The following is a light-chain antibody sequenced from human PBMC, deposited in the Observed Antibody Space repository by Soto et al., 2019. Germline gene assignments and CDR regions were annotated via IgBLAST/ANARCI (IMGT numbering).Light chain of an antibody. Sequence: EVVVTQSPATLSVSPGERATLSCSASQSVSSNLAWYQQKPCQAPRLLIYGASTRATGIPARFSGSGSGTEFTLTISSLQSEDFAVYYCHQYDNWPKTFGQGTRLEIK. V-gene: IGKV3-15*01. CDR1: QSVSSN. CDR3: HQYDNWPKT. J-gene: IGKJ5*01. CDR2: GAS.